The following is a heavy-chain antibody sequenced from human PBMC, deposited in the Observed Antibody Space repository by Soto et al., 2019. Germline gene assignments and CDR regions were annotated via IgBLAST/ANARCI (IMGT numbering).Heavy chain of an antibody. CDR1: GFTFSSYW. Sequence: GGSLGLSCAASGFTFSSYWMSWARQAPGKGQEWVANIKQEGSEKYYVDTVKGRFTISRDNAKNSLYLQMNSLRAEDTAVYYCASGSSSWHDAFDIWGQGTMVTLSS. J-gene: IGHJ3*02. CDR2: IKQEGSEK. CDR3: ASGSSSWHDAFDI. D-gene: IGHD6-13*01. V-gene: IGHV3-7*01.